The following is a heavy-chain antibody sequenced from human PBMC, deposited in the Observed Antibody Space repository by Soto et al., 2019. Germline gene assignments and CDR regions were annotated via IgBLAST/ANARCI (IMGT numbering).Heavy chain of an antibody. CDR1: GFTFTSSA. V-gene: IGHV1-58*01. J-gene: IGHJ4*02. D-gene: IGHD5-18*01. Sequence: ASVKVSCKASGFTFTSSAVQWVRQARGQRLEWIGWIVVGSGNTNYAQKFQERVTITRDMSTSTAYMELSSLRSEDTAVYYCAAYQYSYGYGYFDYWGQGTLVTVPQ. CDR3: AAYQYSYGYGYFDY. CDR2: IVVGSGNT.